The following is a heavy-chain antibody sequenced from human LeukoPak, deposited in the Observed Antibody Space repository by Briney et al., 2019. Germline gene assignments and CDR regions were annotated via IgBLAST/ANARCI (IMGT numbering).Heavy chain of an antibody. CDR1: EFSFSSFA. CDR3: AKERLKSEITIDAFDV. CDR2: ISGSGGST. V-gene: IGHV3-23*01. D-gene: IGHD2-21*02. Sequence: GGSLRLSCAASEFSFSSFAMNWVRQAPGKGPEWVSVISGSGGSTHYTDSVKGRFTISRDNSKNTLFLQIDSLRAEDTAVYYCAKERLKSEITIDAFDVWGHGTVVTVSS. J-gene: IGHJ3*01.